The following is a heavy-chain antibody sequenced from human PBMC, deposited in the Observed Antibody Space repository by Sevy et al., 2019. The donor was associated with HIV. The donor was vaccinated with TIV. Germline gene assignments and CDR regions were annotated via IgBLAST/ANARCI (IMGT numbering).Heavy chain of an antibody. CDR1: GFTFCSYD. D-gene: IGHD3-16*01. CDR2: ITTSGGTI. V-gene: IGHV3-48*01. CDR3: ARDKMGGSFDI. J-gene: IGHJ3*02. Sequence: GGSLRLSCAASGFTFCSYDMNWVRQAPGKGLEWVSFITTSGGTIYYADSVKGRFTVSRDSAENSLYLQMNSLRVEDTAVYYCARDKMGGSFDIWGQGTMVTVSS.